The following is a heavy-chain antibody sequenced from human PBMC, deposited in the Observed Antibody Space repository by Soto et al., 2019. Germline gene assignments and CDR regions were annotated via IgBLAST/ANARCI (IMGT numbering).Heavy chain of an antibody. CDR3: ARGAGGYYYMDV. Sequence: EVQLVESGGGLVQPGGSLRLSCATSRFTFNTYWMHWVRQAPGKGLVWVSRIYSDGSRTSYADSVKGRFTISRDNAKNTLYLQMDSLSPEDTAVYYCARGAGGYYYMDVWGKGTTVTVSS. CDR2: IYSDGSRT. V-gene: IGHV3-74*01. CDR1: RFTFNTYW. D-gene: IGHD3-10*01. J-gene: IGHJ6*03.